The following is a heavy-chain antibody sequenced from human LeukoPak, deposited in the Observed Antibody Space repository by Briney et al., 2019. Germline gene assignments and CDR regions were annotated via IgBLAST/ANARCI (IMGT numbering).Heavy chain of an antibody. J-gene: IGHJ4*02. V-gene: IGHV4-59*11. CDR1: GGSMTTHH. CDR2: VFDSGRT. CDR3: TTIKRGNIFGYFDF. D-gene: IGHD5-18*01. Sequence: SETLSLTCTVSGGSMTTHHWNWIWQTPGKGLEWIGYVFDSGRTKENPSLKSRVTLSADTSKNQLSLRLSSVTAADTAVYYCTTIKRGNIFGYFDFWGQGILVTVSS.